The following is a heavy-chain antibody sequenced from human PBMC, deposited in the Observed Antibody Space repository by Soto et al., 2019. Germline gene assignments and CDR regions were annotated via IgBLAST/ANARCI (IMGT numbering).Heavy chain of an antibody. V-gene: IGHV3-23*01. D-gene: IGHD2-2*01. J-gene: IGHJ6*03. CDR3: AKKYCTYITCYEIYYFYMDV. Sequence: GGSLRLSCAASGFTFSSYAMSWVRQAPGKGLEWVSGISGSGGDTDYADSVKGRFTISRDNSKNTLYLQMNSLRAEDTAVYYCAKKYCTYITCYEIYYFYMDVWGKGTTVTVSS. CDR2: ISGSGGDT. CDR1: GFTFSSYA.